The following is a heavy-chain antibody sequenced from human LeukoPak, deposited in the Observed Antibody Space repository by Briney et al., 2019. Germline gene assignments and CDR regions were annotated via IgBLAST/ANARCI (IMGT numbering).Heavy chain of an antibody. Sequence: GGSLRLSCAASGFTFSSYEMNWVRQAPGRGLEWVSYISSSGSTIYYADSVKGRFIISRDNAKNSLYLQMNSLRTEDTAVYYCARESGFRGDAFDIWGQGTMVTVSS. J-gene: IGHJ3*02. CDR1: GFTFSSYE. CDR3: ARESGFRGDAFDI. V-gene: IGHV3-48*03. CDR2: ISSSGSTI. D-gene: IGHD3-10*01.